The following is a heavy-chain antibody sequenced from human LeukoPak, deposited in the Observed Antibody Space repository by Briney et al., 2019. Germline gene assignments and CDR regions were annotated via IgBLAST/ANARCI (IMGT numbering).Heavy chain of an antibody. Sequence: SETLSLTCTVSGDSISTYYWSWVRQPPGKGLEWIGYIYYGGNTNYNPSLKSRVTISVDTSKNQFSLKLSSVTAVDTAVYYCARDNDISRGFYYAMDVWGQETTVIVSS. CDR2: IYYGGNT. V-gene: IGHV4-59*01. CDR3: ARDNDISRGFYYAMDV. CDR1: GDSISTYY. D-gene: IGHD3-9*01. J-gene: IGHJ6*02.